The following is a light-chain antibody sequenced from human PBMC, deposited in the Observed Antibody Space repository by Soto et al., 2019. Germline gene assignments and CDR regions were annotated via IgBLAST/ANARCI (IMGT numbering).Light chain of an antibody. CDR3: QKYNSAPPNT. Sequence: DIQMTQSPSSLSASVGDRVTITCRASQGVSDYLAWYQQKPGKVPKLLIYAASTLQSGVPSRFSGSRSGTDFTLTISSLQPEDVATYYCQKYNSAPPNTFGGGTKVEIK. CDR2: AAS. CDR1: QGVSDY. J-gene: IGKJ4*01. V-gene: IGKV1-27*01.